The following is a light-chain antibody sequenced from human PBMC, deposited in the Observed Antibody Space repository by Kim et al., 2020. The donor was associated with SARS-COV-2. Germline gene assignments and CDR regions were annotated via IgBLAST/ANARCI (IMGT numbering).Light chain of an antibody. V-gene: IGLV10-54*01. CDR1: SEKVGLRG. Sequence: TAEVACTGKSEKVGLRGGAWGRQHQGRPPKRRSYRDTSRASGISERVSASRAGSAASLTITGLQPEEEADYDGSAWDSSLSCWVCGGGTQLTVL. CDR2: RDT. J-gene: IGLJ3*02. CDR3: SAWDSSLSCWV.